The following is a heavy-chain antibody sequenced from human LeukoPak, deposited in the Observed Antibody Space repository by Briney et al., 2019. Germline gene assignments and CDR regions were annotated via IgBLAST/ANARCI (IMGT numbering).Heavy chain of an antibody. V-gene: IGHV1-2*02. CDR1: GYTFTGYY. CDR3: ARHRAYFGDSYYYYGMDV. D-gene: IGHD3-3*01. J-gene: IGHJ6*02. CDR2: INPNSGGT. Sequence: ASVKVSCKASGYTFTGYYMHWVRQAPGQGLEWMGWINPNSGGTNYAQKFQGRVTISVDTSKNQFSLKLSSVTAADTAVYYCARHRAYFGDSYYYYGMDVWGQGTTVTVSS.